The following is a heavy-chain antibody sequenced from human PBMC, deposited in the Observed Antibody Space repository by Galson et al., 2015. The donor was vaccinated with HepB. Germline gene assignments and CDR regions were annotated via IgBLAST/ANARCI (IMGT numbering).Heavy chain of an antibody. CDR3: ARDRRDYYDSSGYAGEFDP. Sequence: SVKVSCKASGGTFSSYAISWVRQAPGQGLEWMGGIIPIFGRATYVQKFQGRVTITAVKSTSTVYMELSSLRSEDTAVYYCARDRRDYYDSSGYAGEFDPWGQGTLVTVSS. D-gene: IGHD3-22*01. V-gene: IGHV1-69*06. J-gene: IGHJ5*02. CDR2: IIPIFGRA. CDR1: GGTFSSYA.